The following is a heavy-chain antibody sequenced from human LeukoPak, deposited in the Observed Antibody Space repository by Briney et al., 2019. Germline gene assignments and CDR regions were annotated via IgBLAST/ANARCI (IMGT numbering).Heavy chain of an antibody. CDR2: NYYSGST. V-gene: IGHV4-59*02. CDR3: ARDTLKWFDG. Sequence: PPETPSLTCTVSGGSVSGYYSSWIRPPPRERLEWVGYNYYSGSTNYNPSPKRRVTISVDTSNSQFSLKLSSVTAADTAVYYCARDTLKWFDGWSQGTLVTVSS. J-gene: IGHJ5*02. CDR1: GGSVSGYY.